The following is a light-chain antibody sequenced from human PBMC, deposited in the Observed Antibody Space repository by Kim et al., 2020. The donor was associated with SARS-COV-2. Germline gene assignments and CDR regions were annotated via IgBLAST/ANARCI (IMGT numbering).Light chain of an antibody. J-gene: IGLJ2*01. Sequence: NFMLTQPHSVSESPGKTVTISCTRSSGSIDDNYVQWYQQRPGSVPTTVIYEDDQRPSGVSDRFSGSIDNSSNSASLTISGLRTEDEADYYCQSYNRDNVLFGGGTQLTVL. V-gene: IGLV6-57*04. CDR3: QSYNRDNVL. CDR2: EDD. CDR1: SGSIDDNY.